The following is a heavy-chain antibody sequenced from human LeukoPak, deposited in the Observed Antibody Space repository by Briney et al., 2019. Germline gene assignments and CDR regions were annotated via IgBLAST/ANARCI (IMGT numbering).Heavy chain of an antibody. CDR3: ARLGYCSGGSCYSGYYYYYMDV. CDR1: GGSISSGTYY. J-gene: IGHJ6*03. D-gene: IGHD2-15*01. Sequence: PSETLSLTCTVSGGSISSGTYYWSWIRQPPGKGLEWIGEINHSGSTNYNPSLKSRVTISVDTSKNQFSLKLSSVTAADTAVYYCARLGYCSGGSCYSGYYYYYMDVWGKGTTVTISS. CDR2: INHSGST. V-gene: IGHV4-39*07.